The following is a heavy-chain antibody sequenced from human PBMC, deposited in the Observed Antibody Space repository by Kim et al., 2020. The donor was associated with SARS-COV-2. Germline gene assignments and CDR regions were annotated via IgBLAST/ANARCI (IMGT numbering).Heavy chain of an antibody. CDR1: GGSISSSSYY. J-gene: IGHJ4*02. Sequence: SETLSLTCTVSGGSISSSSYYWGWIRQPPGKGLEWIGSIYYSGSTYYNSSLKSRVTISVDTSKNQFSLKLSSVTAADTAVYYCASNLFSITIFGVVTRYFDYWGQGTLVTVSS. D-gene: IGHD3-3*01. CDR2: IYYSGST. V-gene: IGHV4-39*01. CDR3: ASNLFSITIFGVVTRYFDY.